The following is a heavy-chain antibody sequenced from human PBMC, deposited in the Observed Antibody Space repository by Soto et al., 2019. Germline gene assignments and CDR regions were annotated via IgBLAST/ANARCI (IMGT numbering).Heavy chain of an antibody. Sequence: QVQLVESGGGVVQPGRSLRLSCAASGFTFSSYAMHWVRQAPGKGLEWVAVISYDGSNKYYADSVKGRFTISRDNSKNTLYLQMNSLRAEDTAVYYCARDAVAGGVNWFDPWGLGTLVTVSS. V-gene: IGHV3-30-3*01. CDR3: ARDAVAGGVNWFDP. CDR1: GFTFSSYA. J-gene: IGHJ5*02. D-gene: IGHD6-19*01. CDR2: ISYDGSNK.